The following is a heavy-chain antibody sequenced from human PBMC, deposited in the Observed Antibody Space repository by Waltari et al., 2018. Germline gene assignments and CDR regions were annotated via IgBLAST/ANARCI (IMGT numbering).Heavy chain of an antibody. V-gene: IGHV4-34*01. CDR2: TNHTGST. CDR1: GHD. J-gene: IGHJ4*02. Sequence: GHDGGWARQQPGKGREWIGETNHTGSTNPNPSLKSRVTISVDTSKNQFSLKLSSVTAADTAVYYCARGLGELDYWGQGTLVTVSS. CDR3: ARGLGELDY. D-gene: IGHD2-21*01.